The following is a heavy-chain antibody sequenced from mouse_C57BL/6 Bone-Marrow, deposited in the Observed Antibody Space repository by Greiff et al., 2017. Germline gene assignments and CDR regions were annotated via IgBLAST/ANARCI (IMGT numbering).Heavy chain of an antibody. Sequence: QVQLQQPGAELVKPGASVKMSCKASGYTFTSYWITWVKQRPGQGLEWIGDIYPGRGSTNYNEKFKSKATLTVDTSSSTAYMQLSSLTSEDSAVYYCAREGLGPFYFDYWGQGTTLTVSS. V-gene: IGHV1-55*01. CDR1: GYTFTSYW. CDR3: AREGLGPFYFDY. J-gene: IGHJ2*01. D-gene: IGHD4-1*01. CDR2: IYPGRGST.